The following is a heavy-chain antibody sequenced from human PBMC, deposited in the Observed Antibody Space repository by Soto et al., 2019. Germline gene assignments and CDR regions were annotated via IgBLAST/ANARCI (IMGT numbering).Heavy chain of an antibody. Sequence: GESLKISCQGYGYSFATFWIGWVRQMPGKGLEWMGIIDPDDSETTYSPSFQGLVTMSVDKSIRTAYLQWSSLKASDTATYYCARTYCNSSGCDNWFDPWGQGTLVTVS. CDR1: GYSFATFW. CDR3: ARTYCNSSGCDNWFDP. J-gene: IGHJ5*02. V-gene: IGHV5-51*01. CDR2: IDPDDSET. D-gene: IGHD3-22*01.